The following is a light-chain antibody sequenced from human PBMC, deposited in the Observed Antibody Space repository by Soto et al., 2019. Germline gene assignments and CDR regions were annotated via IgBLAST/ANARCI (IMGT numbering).Light chain of an antibody. V-gene: IGKV1-39*01. CDR3: QQIYTIPRT. CDR2: GGS. Sequence: DIQMTQSPSSLSASVGDRVTITCRASQCIGSLLNWYQQKPGKAPNLLIHGGSILQSGVPPRFSGGGGGTDFTLTISSLQTEDFASYYCQQIYTIPRTCGAGTKVDIK. CDR1: QCIGSL. J-gene: IGKJ4*01.